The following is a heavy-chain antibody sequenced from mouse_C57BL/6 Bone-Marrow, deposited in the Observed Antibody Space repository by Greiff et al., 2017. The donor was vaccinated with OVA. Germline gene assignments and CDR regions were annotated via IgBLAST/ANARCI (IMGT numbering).Heavy chain of an antibody. Sequence: EVKLMESGAELVRPGASVKLSCTASGFNIKDDYMHWVKQRPEQGLEWIGWIDPENGDTEYASKFQGKATITADTSSNTAYLQLSSLTSEDTAVYYCTTVGRKGGFDDWGQGTTLTVSS. D-gene: IGHD4-1*01. CDR1: GFNIKDDY. V-gene: IGHV14-4*01. CDR2: IDPENGDT. CDR3: TTVGRKGGFDD. J-gene: IGHJ2*01.